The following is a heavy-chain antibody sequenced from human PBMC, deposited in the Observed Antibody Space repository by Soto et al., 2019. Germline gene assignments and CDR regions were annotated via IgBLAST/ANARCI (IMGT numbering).Heavy chain of an antibody. CDR1: GFSLSTSGMC. D-gene: IGHD3-10*01. CDR2: IDWDDDK. J-gene: IGHJ4*02. CDR3: ARNSGPTRTYYFDY. V-gene: IGHV2-70*01. Sequence: SGPTLVNPTQTLTLTCTFSGFSLSTSGMCVSWIRQPPGKALEWLALIDWDDDKYYSTSLKTRLTIPKDTSKNQVVLTMTNMDPVDTATYYCARNSGPTRTYYFDYWGQGTLVTVSS.